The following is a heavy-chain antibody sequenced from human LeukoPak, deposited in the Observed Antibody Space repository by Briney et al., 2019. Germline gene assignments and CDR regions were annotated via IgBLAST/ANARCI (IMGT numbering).Heavy chain of an antibody. CDR2: IYPGDSDT. Sequence: GESLKISCKGSGYSFTSYWIGWVRQMPGKGLEWVGIIYPGDSDTRYSPSFQGQVTISADKSISTAYLQRSSLKASDTAMYYCARRIAVAGTARAFHIWGQGTMVTVSS. CDR1: GYSFTSYW. CDR3: ARRIAVAGTARAFHI. J-gene: IGHJ3*02. V-gene: IGHV5-51*01. D-gene: IGHD6-19*01.